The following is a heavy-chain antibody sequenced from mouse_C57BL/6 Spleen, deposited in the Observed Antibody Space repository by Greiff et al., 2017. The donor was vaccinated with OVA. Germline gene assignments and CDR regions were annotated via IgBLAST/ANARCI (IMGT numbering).Heavy chain of an antibody. D-gene: IGHD1-1*01. J-gene: IGHJ1*03. CDR1: GFTFSDYG. V-gene: IGHV5-17*01. Sequence: EVKLMESGGGLVKPGGSLKLSCAASGFTFSDYGMHWVRQAPEKGLEWVAYISSGSSTIYYADTVKGRLTISRDNAKNTLFLQMTSLRSEDTAMYYCARRYGSSYWYFDVWGTGTTVTVSS. CDR3: ARRYGSSYWYFDV. CDR2: ISSGSSTI.